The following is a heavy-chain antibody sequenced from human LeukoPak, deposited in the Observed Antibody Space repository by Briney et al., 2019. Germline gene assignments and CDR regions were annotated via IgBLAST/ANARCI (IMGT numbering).Heavy chain of an antibody. CDR1: GFTFSSYA. J-gene: IGHJ4*02. CDR3: ARDRAPLLWFGEYDY. V-gene: IGHV3-30-3*01. D-gene: IGHD3-10*01. CDR2: ISYDVSNK. Sequence: GGSLKLSCAASGFTFSSYAMHWVRQAPGKGLEWVAVISYDVSNKYYADSVKGRFTISRDNSKKTLYLQMNSLRAEDTAVYYCARDRAPLLWFGEYDYWGQGTLVTVSS.